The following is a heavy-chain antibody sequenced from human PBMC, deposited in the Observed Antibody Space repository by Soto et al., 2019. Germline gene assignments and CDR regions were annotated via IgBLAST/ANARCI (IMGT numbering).Heavy chain of an antibody. D-gene: IGHD6-19*01. V-gene: IGHV3-23*02. CDR2: ISGSGGRI. CDR3: VRRGSETGWYYDQ. CDR1: GFTFYRYD. J-gene: IGHJ4*02. Sequence: EVQLLESGGGLVQPGGSLRLSCAASGFTFYRYDMFWVRQTPRRGLEWVSFISGSGGRIEYGDFVRGRFTASRDNAEDTLSLQMNGLAFADTGVYYCVRRGSETGWYYDQWGQGTLVAVSS.